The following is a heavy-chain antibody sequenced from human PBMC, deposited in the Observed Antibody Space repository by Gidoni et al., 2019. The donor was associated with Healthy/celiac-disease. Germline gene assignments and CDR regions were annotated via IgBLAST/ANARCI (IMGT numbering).Heavy chain of an antibody. CDR2: IWYDGSNK. D-gene: IGHD4-17*01. CDR1: GFPFRSYG. V-gene: IGHV3-33*01. Sequence: QVQLVESGGGVVQPGRSLRLSCAASGFPFRSYGMHWVRQAPGKGLEWVAVIWYDGSNKYYADSVKGRFTISRDNSKNTLYLQMNSLRAEDTAVYYCARDLGGKTRTTVTTFVFDYWGQGTLVTVSS. J-gene: IGHJ4*02. CDR3: ARDLGGKTRTTVTTFVFDY.